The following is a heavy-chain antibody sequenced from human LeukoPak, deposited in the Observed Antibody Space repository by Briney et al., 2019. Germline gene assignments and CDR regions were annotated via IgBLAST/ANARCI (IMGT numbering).Heavy chain of an antibody. J-gene: IGHJ4*02. CDR1: GGSVSSYY. Sequence: SETLSLTCSVSGGSVSSYYWSWIRQSPGKGLEWIGYIHNSGRTNYNPSLKSRVTGFVDTSKNQLSLKLSSVTAADTAVYYCARDLGGIYFDYWGQGTLVTVSS. CDR3: ARDLGGIYFDY. V-gene: IGHV4-59*02. CDR2: IHNSGRT. D-gene: IGHD1-26*01.